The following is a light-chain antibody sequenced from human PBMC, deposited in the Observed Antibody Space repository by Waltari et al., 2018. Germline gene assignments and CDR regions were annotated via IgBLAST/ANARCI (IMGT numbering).Light chain of an antibody. CDR2: DVN. J-gene: IGLJ2*01. V-gene: IGLV2-14*03. CDR1: SSDVGAYN. CDR3: TSFSTTSTLV. Sequence: SALTQPASVSGSPGQSITISCTGTSSDVGAYNVSWYQQHPGKAPKVMIYDVNHRPSGVSNRFSGSKSDNTASLTISGLQAEDEADYYCTSFSTTSTLVFGGGTKLTVL.